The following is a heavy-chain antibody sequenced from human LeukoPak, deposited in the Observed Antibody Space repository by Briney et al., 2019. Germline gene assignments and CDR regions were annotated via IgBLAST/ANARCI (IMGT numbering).Heavy chain of an antibody. CDR1: GFTFTSYG. J-gene: IGHJ4*02. D-gene: IGHD3-22*01. CDR3: AKDLKAGDGIWLSDC. Sequence: PGGSLRLSCAASGFTFTSYGMSWVRQAPGKGLEWVSAITGSGDNTYYADSVKGRFTISRDKSKNTLYLQMNSLRAEDTAVYYCAKDLKAGDGIWLSDCWGQGTLVTVSS. V-gene: IGHV3-23*01. CDR2: ITGSGDNT.